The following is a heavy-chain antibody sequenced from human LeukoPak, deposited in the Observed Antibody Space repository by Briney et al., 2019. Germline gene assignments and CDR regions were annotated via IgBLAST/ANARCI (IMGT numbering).Heavy chain of an antibody. D-gene: IGHD6-13*01. V-gene: IGHV4-59*01. CDR1: GGSISSYY. CDR3: ARDLKYSSSPDSYAFDI. J-gene: IGHJ3*02. Sequence: SETLSLTCTVSGGSISSYYWSWIRQPPGKGLEWIGYIYYSGSTNYNPSLKSRVTISVDTSKNQFSLKLSSVTAADTAVYYCARDLKYSSSPDSYAFDIWGQGTMVTVSS. CDR2: IYYSGST.